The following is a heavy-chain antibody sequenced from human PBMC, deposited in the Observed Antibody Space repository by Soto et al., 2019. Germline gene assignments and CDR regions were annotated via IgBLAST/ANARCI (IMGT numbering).Heavy chain of an antibody. Sequence: PGGSLRLSCIASRFSFSNSAMNWVRQAPGKGLEWVSAITYSSDRTYYADSVRGRFTISRDNSKNTLYLQMNSLRAEDTAVYYCAKDRHCSGGSRYSGFPHNWFAPWAQGTLVTVSS. CDR1: RFSFSNSA. J-gene: IGHJ5*02. D-gene: IGHD2-15*01. V-gene: IGHV3-23*01. CDR2: ITYSSDRT. CDR3: AKDRHCSGGSRYSGFPHNWFAP.